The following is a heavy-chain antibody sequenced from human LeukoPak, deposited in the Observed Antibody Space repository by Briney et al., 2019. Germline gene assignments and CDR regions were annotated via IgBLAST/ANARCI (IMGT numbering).Heavy chain of an antibody. D-gene: IGHD5-18*01. Sequence: GGSLRLSCATSGFPFETNAMSWVRQAPGKGLEWVATIGNTETFYADSVTGRFTISRDNSKNTVNLQMNRLRVEDTAIYYCAKDWIQFNRVFDCFDSWGQGALVTVSS. CDR1: GFPFETNA. CDR2: IGNTET. CDR3: AKDWIQFNRVFDCFDS. V-gene: IGHV3-23*01. J-gene: IGHJ4*02.